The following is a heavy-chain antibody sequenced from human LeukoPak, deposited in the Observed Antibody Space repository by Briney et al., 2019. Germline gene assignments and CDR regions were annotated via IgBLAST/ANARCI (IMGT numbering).Heavy chain of an antibody. D-gene: IGHD2-15*01. CDR3: AKDSGDIVVVVAATKANHFDY. J-gene: IGHJ4*02. Sequence: GGSLRLSCAASGFTFSSYAMSWVRQAPGKGLEWVSAISGSGGSTYYADSVKGRFTICRDNSKNTLYLQMNSLRAEDTAVYYCAKDSGDIVVVVAATKANHFDYWGQGTLVTVSS. CDR1: GFTFSSYA. V-gene: IGHV3-23*01. CDR2: ISGSGGST.